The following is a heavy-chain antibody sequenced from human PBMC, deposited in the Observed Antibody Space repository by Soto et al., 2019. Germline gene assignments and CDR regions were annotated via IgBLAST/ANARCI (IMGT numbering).Heavy chain of an antibody. V-gene: IGHV1-69*13. J-gene: IGHJ4*02. CDR2: ITPIYPTT. Sequence: SVKVSCKASGGTFYTYTFSWVRQAPGQGLEWMGSITPIYPTTNYAEKFRGRLTVTADGSTNTAYMELNSLTSEDTAVYYCARIPRYSFPTSDDLDSWGQGTLVTVSS. D-gene: IGHD5-18*01. CDR3: ARIPRYSFPTSDDLDS. CDR1: GGTFYTYT.